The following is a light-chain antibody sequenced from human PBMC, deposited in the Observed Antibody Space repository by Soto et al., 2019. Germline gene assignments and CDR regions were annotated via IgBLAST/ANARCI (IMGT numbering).Light chain of an antibody. Sequence: EIVMTQAPASLSLSPGARSTLSGKARQGVSSKLVWYQQQPGQAPRFLFYGASTRATGTPGRFRGSGSGTEFTPTIDRLQSEDFVVYYCQQYNDWPPAFGGGTQVDIK. J-gene: IGKJ4*01. V-gene: IGKV3-15*01. CDR1: QGVSSK. CDR2: GAS. CDR3: QQYNDWPPA.